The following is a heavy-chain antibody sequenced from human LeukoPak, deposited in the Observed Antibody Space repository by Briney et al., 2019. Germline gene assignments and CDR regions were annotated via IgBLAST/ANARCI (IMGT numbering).Heavy chain of an antibody. CDR2: ISSSSTI. V-gene: IGHV3-48*04. CDR3: ARATTGVRGVIHGGDYYYMDV. J-gene: IGHJ6*03. CDR1: GFTFSSYS. D-gene: IGHD3-10*01. Sequence: PGGSLRLSCAASGFTFSSYSMNWVRQAPGKGLEWVSYISSSSTIYYADSVKGRFTISRDNAKNSLYLQMNSLRAEDTAVYYCARATTGVRGVIHGGDYYYMDVWGKGTTVTVSS.